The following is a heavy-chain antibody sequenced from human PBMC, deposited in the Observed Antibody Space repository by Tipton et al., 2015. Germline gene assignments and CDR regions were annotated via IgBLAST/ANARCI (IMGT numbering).Heavy chain of an antibody. Sequence: LSLTCTVSNGSISDYYWSWIRQPPGKGLEWVSGISWNSGSIGYADSVKGRFTISRDNSRDTVYLQMNSLRADDTAVYYCARDHEELVVGERGLDVWGQGTTVTVSS. D-gene: IGHD6-6*01. J-gene: IGHJ6*02. V-gene: IGHV3-9*01. CDR3: ARDHEELVVGERGLDV. CDR1: NGSISDYY. CDR2: ISWNSGSI.